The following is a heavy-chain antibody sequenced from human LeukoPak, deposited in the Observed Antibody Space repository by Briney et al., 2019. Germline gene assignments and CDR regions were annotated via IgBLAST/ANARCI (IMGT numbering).Heavy chain of an antibody. D-gene: IGHD1-26*01. CDR1: GYSISSGYY. V-gene: IGHV4-38-2*02. J-gene: IGHJ4*02. Sequence: SETLSLTCTVSGYSISSGYYWGWIRQPPGKGLEWIGSIYHSGSTYYNPSLKSRVTISVDTSKNQFSLKLSSVTAADTAVYYCARDRRYYSGSYSDYWGQGTLVTVSS. CDR2: IYHSGST. CDR3: ARDRRYYSGSYSDY.